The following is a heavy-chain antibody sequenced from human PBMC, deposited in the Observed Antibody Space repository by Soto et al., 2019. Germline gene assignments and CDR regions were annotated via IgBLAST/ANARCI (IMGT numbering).Heavy chain of an antibody. J-gene: IGHJ4*02. Sequence: ASVKVSCKASGYTFTSYYIHWVRQAPGQGLEWMGIINPSGGSTSYAQKFQGRVTMTRDTSTSTVYMELSSLRSEDTAVYYCARGGARIAAAGTGNYWGQGTLVTVSS. CDR1: GYTFTSYY. D-gene: IGHD6-13*01. CDR3: ARGGARIAAAGTGNY. CDR2: INPSGGST. V-gene: IGHV1-46*03.